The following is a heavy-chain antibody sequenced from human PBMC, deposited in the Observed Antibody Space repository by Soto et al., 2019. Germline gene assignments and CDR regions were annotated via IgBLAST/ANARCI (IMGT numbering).Heavy chain of an antibody. J-gene: IGHJ5*02. V-gene: IGHV4-34*01. Sequence: SETLSLTCAVYGGSFSGYYWRCIRQPPWKGLEWIGEINHSGSTNYNPSLKSRVTISVDTSKNQFSLKLRAVTAADTAVYYCARKLSSIAARRLGGKQNGLDPWGQGTLVT. CDR1: GGSFSGYY. D-gene: IGHD6-6*01. CDR2: INHSGST. CDR3: ARKLSSIAARRLGGKQNGLDP.